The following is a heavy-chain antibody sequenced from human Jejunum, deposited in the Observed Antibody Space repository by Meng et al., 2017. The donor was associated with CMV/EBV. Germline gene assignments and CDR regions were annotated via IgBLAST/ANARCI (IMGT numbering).Heavy chain of an antibody. V-gene: IGHV3-23*03. J-gene: IGHJ6*02. CDR3: AKHLGVVGYYYYGMDV. CDR1: FIVSTYV. D-gene: IGHD3-22*01. Sequence: FIVSTYVMSGVRQPPGKGLEWVSVIFSGGTSTYYADSVKGRFTISRDNSKNTLYLQMNSLRAEDTAVYYCAKHLGVVGYYYYGMDVWGQGTTVTVSS. CDR2: IFSGGTST.